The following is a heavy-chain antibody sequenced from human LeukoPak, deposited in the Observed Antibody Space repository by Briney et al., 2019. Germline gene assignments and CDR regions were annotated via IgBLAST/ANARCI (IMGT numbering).Heavy chain of an antibody. CDR3: ATPGQLASPDAFDI. J-gene: IGHJ3*02. V-gene: IGHV4-4*07. D-gene: IGHD6-13*01. CDR2: IYTSGST. Sequence: SETLSLTCTVSGGSISSYYWSWIRQPAGKGLEWIGRIYTSGSTNYNPSLKSRVTMSVDTSKNQFSLKLSSVTAADTAVYYCATPGQLASPDAFDIWGQGTMVTVSS. CDR1: GGSISSYY.